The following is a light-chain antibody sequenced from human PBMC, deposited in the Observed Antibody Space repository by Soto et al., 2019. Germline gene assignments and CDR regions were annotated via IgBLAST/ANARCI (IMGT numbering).Light chain of an antibody. CDR3: CSYAGSSTASV. J-gene: IGLJ1*01. V-gene: IGLV2-23*01. Sequence: QSALTQPASVSGSPGQSITISCSGTSSDVGSSNLVSWYQQHPGKAPKLMIYEGSKRPSGVSNRFSGSKSGNTASLTISGLQAEDESDYYCCSYAGSSTASVFGTGTKLTVL. CDR2: EGS. CDR1: SSDVGSSNL.